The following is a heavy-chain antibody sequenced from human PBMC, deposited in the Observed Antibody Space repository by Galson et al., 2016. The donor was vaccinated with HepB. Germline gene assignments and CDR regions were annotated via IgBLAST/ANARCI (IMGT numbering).Heavy chain of an antibody. Sequence: PVQSLSLSCAASGFAFRYYGMHWVRQAPGKGLQWVAVIWNDGSKKYYAESVKGRFTISRDNSRNTVYLEMNSLRVEDTAVYYCARVGSGSPRYYYMDVWGKGTTVTVSS. V-gene: IGHV3-33*01. D-gene: IGHD6-25*01. CDR1: GFAFRYYG. J-gene: IGHJ6*03. CDR2: IWNDGSKK. CDR3: ARVGSGSPRYYYMDV.